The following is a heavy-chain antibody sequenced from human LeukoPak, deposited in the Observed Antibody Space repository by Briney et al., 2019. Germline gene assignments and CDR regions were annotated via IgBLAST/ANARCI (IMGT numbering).Heavy chain of an antibody. CDR3: ARGCSSTSCYANWFDP. CDR1: GYTFTGYY. J-gene: IGHJ5*02. CDR2: INPNSGGT. V-gene: IGHV1-2*02. D-gene: IGHD2-2*01. Sequence: ASVKVSCKASGYTFTGYYMHWVRQAPGQGPEWMGWINPNSGGTNYAQKFQGRVTMTRDTSISTAYMELSRLRSDDTAVYYCARGCSSTSCYANWFDPWGQGTLVTVSS.